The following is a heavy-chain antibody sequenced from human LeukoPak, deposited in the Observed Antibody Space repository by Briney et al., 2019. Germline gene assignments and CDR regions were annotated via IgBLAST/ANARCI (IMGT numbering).Heavy chain of an antibody. CDR2: IYYSGST. CDR1: GDSIGTYW. CDR3: ARGFRDFYYYYYMDV. Sequence: SETLSLTCSVSGDSIGTYWWTWIRQPPGKGLEWIGYIYYSGSTNYNPSLKSRVTISVDTSKNQFSLKLSSVTAADTAVYYCARGFRDFYYYYYMDVWGKGTTVTVSS. J-gene: IGHJ6*03. V-gene: IGHV4-59*01. D-gene: IGHD3-10*01.